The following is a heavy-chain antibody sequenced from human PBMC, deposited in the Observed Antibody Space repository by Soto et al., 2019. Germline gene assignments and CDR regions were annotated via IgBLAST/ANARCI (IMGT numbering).Heavy chain of an antibody. Sequence: QVQLVQSGAEVKKPGSSVKVSCKASGGTFSSYTISWVRQAPGQGLEWMGRIIPILGIANYAQKFQGRVTITADKSTSQAYMELSSLRSEDTAVYYCARDQRGGYAFDIWGQGTMVTVSS. D-gene: IGHD3-10*01. CDR2: IIPILGIA. CDR1: GGTFSSYT. V-gene: IGHV1-69*02. J-gene: IGHJ3*02. CDR3: ARDQRGGYAFDI.